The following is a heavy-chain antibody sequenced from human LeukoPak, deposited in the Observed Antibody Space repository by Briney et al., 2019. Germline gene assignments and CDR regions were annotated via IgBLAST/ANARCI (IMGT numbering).Heavy chain of an antibody. V-gene: IGHV3-23*01. CDR3: AKHPSVGNFEY. D-gene: IGHD4-23*01. CDR2: ISGSGGT. CDR1: GFTFSSYA. Sequence: PGGSLRLSCAASGFTFSSYAMTWVRQAPGKGLEWVSAISGSGGTYYADSVKGRFIISRDNSKNTLYLQMNSLRAEDTAIYYCAKHPSVGNFEYWGQGTLVTVSS. J-gene: IGHJ4*02.